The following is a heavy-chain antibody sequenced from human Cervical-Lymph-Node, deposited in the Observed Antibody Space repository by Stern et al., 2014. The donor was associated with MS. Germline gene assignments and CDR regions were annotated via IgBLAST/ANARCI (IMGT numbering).Heavy chain of an antibody. Sequence: EVQLVESGGILVQPGGSLRLSCAASGFTFSTYWMTWVRQAPGKGLEWVANINRAGRGKYYGDSVKGRFTISRGDAENSLYLQMNSLRADDTAIYYCARAYNGAYDYWGQGTLVTVSS. CDR2: INRAGRGK. CDR3: ARAYNGAYDY. V-gene: IGHV3-7*01. J-gene: IGHJ4*02. CDR1: GFTFSTYW. D-gene: IGHD4-17*01.